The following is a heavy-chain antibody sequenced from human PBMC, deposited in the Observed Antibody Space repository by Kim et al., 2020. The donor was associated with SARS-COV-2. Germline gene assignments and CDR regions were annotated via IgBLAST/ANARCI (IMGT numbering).Heavy chain of an antibody. CDR1: GVSISSYY. Sequence: SETLSLTCSVSGVSISSYYWSWIRQPPGKGLEWIGYIYYSGSANYNPSLRSRVTISVDTTKNQFSLKLSSVTAADTAVYYCAGTVRGANVDYCGRGALVT. CDR3: AGTVRGANVDY. V-gene: IGHV4-59*08. CDR2: IYYSGSA. J-gene: IGHJ4*02. D-gene: IGHD3-10*01.